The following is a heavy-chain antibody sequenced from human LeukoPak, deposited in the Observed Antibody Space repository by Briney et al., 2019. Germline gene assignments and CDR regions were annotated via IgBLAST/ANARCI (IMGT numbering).Heavy chain of an antibody. V-gene: IGHV5-51*01. Sequence: GESLKISCKESGYDFSTYYIGWVRQLPGKGLEWMGVIYPGDYDTTYSPSFEDEVTMSVDKSSSSAYLQWRSLKASDTAMYYCARLMLFEYGDYGDTFDIWGQGTMVTVSS. J-gene: IGHJ3*02. CDR3: ARLMLFEYGDYGDTFDI. CDR1: GYDFSTYY. CDR2: IYPGDYDT. D-gene: IGHD4-17*01.